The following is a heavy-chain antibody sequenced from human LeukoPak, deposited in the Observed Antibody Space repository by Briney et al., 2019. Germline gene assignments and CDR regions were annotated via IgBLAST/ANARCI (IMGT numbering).Heavy chain of an antibody. CDR3: AGNPPLEYFQH. CDR1: GFTFSSYA. V-gene: IGHV3-23*01. J-gene: IGHJ1*01. Sequence: GSLRLSCAASGFTFSSYAMSWVRQAPGKGLEWVSAISGSGGSTYYADSVKGRFTISGDNSRNTLYLQMNSLRAEDTAVYYCAGNPPLEYFQHWGQGTLVTVSS. CDR2: ISGSGGST.